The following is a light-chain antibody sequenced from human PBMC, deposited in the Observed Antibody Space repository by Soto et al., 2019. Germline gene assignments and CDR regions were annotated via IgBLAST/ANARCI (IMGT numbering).Light chain of an antibody. CDR2: EGS. CDR3: CPFAGGTTV. J-gene: IGLJ2*01. Sequence: QSALTQPASVSGSPGQSITISCTVTSSEIGSYSLVSWYQQYPGKAPKLLIYEGSKRPSGVSNRFSGSKSGGTASLTISGLQDEGEVDYHCCPFAGGTTVFAGGPRLTVL. CDR1: SSEIGSYSL. V-gene: IGLV2-23*01.